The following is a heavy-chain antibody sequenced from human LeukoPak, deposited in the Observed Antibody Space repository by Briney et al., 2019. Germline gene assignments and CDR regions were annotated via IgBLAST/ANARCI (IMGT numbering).Heavy chain of an antibody. D-gene: IGHD2-15*01. CDR2: IYPGDSDT. CDR3: ARRNVVVAKNDAFDI. V-gene: IGHV5-51*01. J-gene: IGHJ3*02. CDR1: GYSFTSYW. Sequence: GESLQISCQGSGYSFTSYWIGWVRQMPGKGLEWMGIIYPGDSDTRYSPSFQGQVTISADKSISTAYLQWSSLKASDTAMYYCARRNVVVAKNDAFDIWGQGTMVTVSS.